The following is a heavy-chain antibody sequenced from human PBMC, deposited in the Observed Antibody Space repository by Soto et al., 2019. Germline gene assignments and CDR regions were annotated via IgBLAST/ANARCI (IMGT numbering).Heavy chain of an antibody. CDR2: IYYSGST. J-gene: IGHJ6*02. V-gene: IGHV4-59*01. CDR3: ARDRPHYGTDV. Sequence: SETLSLTCTVSGGSISSYYWSWIRQPPGKGLEWIGYIYYSGSTNYNPSLKSRVTISVDTSKNQFSLKLSSVTAADTAVYYCARDRPHYGTDVWGQGTTVTVSS. CDR1: GGSISSYY.